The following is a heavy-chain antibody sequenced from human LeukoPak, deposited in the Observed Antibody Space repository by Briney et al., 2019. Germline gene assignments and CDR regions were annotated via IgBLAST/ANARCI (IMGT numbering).Heavy chain of an antibody. J-gene: IGHJ3*02. V-gene: IGHV1-18*01. D-gene: IGHD3-10*01. CDR1: GYTFTSYG. Sequence: ASAKVSCKASGYTFTSYGISWVRQAPGQGLEWMGWISAYNGNTNYAQKLQSRVTMTTDTSTNTAYMELRSLRSDDTAVYYCARESSGTPLLWFGGWESAFDIWGQGTMVTVSS. CDR2: ISAYNGNT. CDR3: ARESSGTPLLWFGGWESAFDI.